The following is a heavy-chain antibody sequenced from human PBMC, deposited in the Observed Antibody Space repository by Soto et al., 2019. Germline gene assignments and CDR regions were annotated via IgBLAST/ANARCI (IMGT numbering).Heavy chain of an antibody. CDR2: TYYRSKWYN. J-gene: IGHJ6*03. D-gene: IGHD2-2*01. V-gene: IGHV6-1*01. CDR3: ARDRCSSTSCYHNYYYYMDV. Sequence: LLMQSQTLSLTCAISGDSVSSNSAAWNWIRQSPSRGLEWLGRTYYRSKWYNDYAVSVKSRITINPDTSKNQFSLQLNSVTPEDTAVYYCARDRCSSTSCYHNYYYYMDVWGKGTTVTVSS. CDR1: GDSVSSNSAA.